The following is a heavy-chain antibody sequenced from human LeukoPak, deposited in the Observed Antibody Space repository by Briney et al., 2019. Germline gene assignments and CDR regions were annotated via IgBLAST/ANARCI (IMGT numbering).Heavy chain of an antibody. V-gene: IGHV4-34*01. CDR2: INHSGST. CDR1: GGSFSGYY. CDR3: ARVRGGRFYYYDSSGYWDY. D-gene: IGHD3-22*01. Sequence: SETLSLTCAVYGGSFSGYYWSWIRQPPGKGLEWIGEINHSGSTNYNPSLKSRVTISVDTSKNQFSLKLSSVTAAGTAVYYCARVRGGRFYYYDSSGYWDYWGQGTLVTVSS. J-gene: IGHJ4*02.